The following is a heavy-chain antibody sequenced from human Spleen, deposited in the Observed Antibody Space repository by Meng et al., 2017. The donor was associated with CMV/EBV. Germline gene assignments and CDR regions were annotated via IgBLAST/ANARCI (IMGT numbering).Heavy chain of an antibody. CDR3: ARALHYYGSGTLDS. V-gene: IGHV3-9*01. Sequence: GGSLRLSCAASGFTFDDFVMHWVRQAPGKGLEWVASISWNSEKLAYADSVQGRFGISRDNAKNSLYLQMHSLRAEDTAVYYCARALHYYGSGTLDSWGQGTLVTVSS. D-gene: IGHD3-10*01. CDR2: ISWNSEKL. J-gene: IGHJ4*02. CDR1: GFTFDDFV.